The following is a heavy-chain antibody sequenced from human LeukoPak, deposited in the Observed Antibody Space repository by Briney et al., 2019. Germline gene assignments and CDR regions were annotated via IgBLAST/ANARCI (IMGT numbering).Heavy chain of an antibody. CDR2: IWYDGSNK. CDR3: AKVSGIGVAGEPLDY. V-gene: IGHV3-33*06. D-gene: IGHD6-19*01. J-gene: IGHJ4*02. CDR1: GFTFSSYG. Sequence: GGSLRLSCAASGFTFSSYGMHWVRQAPGKGLEWVAVIWYDGSNKYYADSVKGRFTISRDNSKNTLYLQMNSLRAEDTAVYYCAKVSGIGVAGEPLDYWGQGTLVTVSS.